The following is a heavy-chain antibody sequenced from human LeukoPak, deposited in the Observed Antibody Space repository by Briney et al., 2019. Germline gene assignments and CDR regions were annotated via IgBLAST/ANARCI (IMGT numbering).Heavy chain of an antibody. CDR2: IYFMGST. J-gene: IGHJ4*02. CDR1: GDSITTSGYY. Sequence: SETLSLTCTVSGDSITTSGYYWGWIRQPPGKGLEWIGGIYFMGSTSYNPSLKSRVTMSVDTSKNQLSLKLSSVTAADAAVYYCAREPLTIGGRYFDYWGQGGLVTVSS. V-gene: IGHV4-39*07. CDR3: AREPLTIGGRYFDY. D-gene: IGHD6-6*01.